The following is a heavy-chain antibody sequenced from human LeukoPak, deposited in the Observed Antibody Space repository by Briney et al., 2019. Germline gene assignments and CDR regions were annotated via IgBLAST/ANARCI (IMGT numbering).Heavy chain of an antibody. CDR1: GFTVSDNY. CDR2: IYTGGST. J-gene: IGHJ4*02. Sequence: GGSLRLSCAASGFTVSDNYMNWARQAPGKGLEWVSLIYTGGSTSYADSVKGRFTISRDNSKNTLYLQMNSLRVEDTAVYYCARRGDCCNTPFDHWGQGTLVTVSS. V-gene: IGHV3-53*01. CDR3: ARRGDCCNTPFDH. D-gene: IGHD2-21*02.